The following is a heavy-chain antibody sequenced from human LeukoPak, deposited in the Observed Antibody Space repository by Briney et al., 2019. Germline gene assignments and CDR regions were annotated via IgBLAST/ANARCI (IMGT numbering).Heavy chain of an antibody. CDR2: ISYDGSNK. CDR3: AKDPDYSSYDY. CDR1: GFTFSNYA. Sequence: PGGSLRLSCAASGFTFSNYAMHWVRQAPGKGLEWVAYISYDGSNKNYAGSVKGRFTISRDNAKNSLYLQMNSLRAEDTAVYYCAKDPDYSSYDYWGQGTLVTVSS. V-gene: IGHV3-30-3*01. J-gene: IGHJ4*02. D-gene: IGHD4-11*01.